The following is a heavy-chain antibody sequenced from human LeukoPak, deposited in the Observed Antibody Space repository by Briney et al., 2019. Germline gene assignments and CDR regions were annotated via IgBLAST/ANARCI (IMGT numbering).Heavy chain of an antibody. CDR1: GGSFSSRSYY. J-gene: IGHJ4*02. CDR2: LYYSGST. CDR3: ARSPPFCGGDCYVDY. Sequence: SETLSLTCSVSGGSFSSRSYYWAWIRQPPGKGLEWIGNLYYSGSTDYNPSLKSRVTISVHTSKNRFSLNLISVTAADTAVYYCARSPPFCGGDCYVDYWGQGTQVTVSS. D-gene: IGHD2-21*02. V-gene: IGHV4-39*01.